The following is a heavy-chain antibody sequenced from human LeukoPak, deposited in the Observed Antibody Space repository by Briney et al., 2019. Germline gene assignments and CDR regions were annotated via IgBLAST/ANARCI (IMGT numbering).Heavy chain of an antibody. CDR3: ARHFVAVAGTSEYFQH. V-gene: IGHV4-39*01. CDR2: IYYSGST. Sequence: SETLSLTCTVSGGSISSSSYYWGWIRQPPGKGLEWIGSIYYSGSTYYNPSPKSRVTISVDTSKNQFSLKLSSVTAADTAVYYCARHFVAVAGTSEYFQHWGQGTLVTVSS. D-gene: IGHD6-19*01. J-gene: IGHJ1*01. CDR1: GGSISSSSYY.